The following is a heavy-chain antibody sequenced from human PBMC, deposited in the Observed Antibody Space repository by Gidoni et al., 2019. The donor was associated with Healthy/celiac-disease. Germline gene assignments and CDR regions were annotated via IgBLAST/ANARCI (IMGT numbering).Heavy chain of an antibody. D-gene: IGHD3-22*01. CDR3: VSYYDSRGYYGAAFDI. Sequence: QLQLQESGPGLVKPSETLSLTCPVSAGSISSSTYYWGWIRQPPGKGLEWIGSVYYSGSTYYNPSLKSRVTVSVDTSKNQFSLNLSSVTAADTAVFYCVSYYDSRGYYGAAFDIWGPGTMVTVSS. V-gene: IGHV4-39*01. CDR2: VYYSGST. CDR1: AGSISSSTYY. J-gene: IGHJ3*02.